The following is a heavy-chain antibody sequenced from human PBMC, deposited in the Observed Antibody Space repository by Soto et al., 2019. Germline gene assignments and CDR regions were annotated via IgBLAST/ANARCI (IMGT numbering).Heavy chain of an antibody. J-gene: IGHJ4*02. CDR1: GGSFSGYY. Sequence: PSETLSLTCAVYGGSFSGYYWSWIRQPPGKGLEWIGEINHSGSTNYNPSLKSRVTISVDTSKDQFSLKLSSVTAADTAVYYCARRFSWGLTTIYNYFDSWGQGTQVTVSS. CDR3: ARRFSWGLTTIYNYFDS. D-gene: IGHD7-27*01. V-gene: IGHV4-34*01. CDR2: INHSGST.